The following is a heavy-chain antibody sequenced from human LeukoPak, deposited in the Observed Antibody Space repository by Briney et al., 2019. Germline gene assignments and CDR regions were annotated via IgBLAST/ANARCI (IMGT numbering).Heavy chain of an antibody. CDR3: ARHSRTFGFSFDY. CDR2: IYYSGST. D-gene: IGHD3-3*01. J-gene: IGHJ4*02. CDR1: GGSISSYY. Sequence: SETLSLTCTVSGGSISSYYWSWIRQPPGKGLEWIGYIYYSGSTNYNPSLKSRVTISVDTSKNQFSLKLSSVTAADTAVYYCARHSRTFGFSFDYWGQGTLVTVSS. V-gene: IGHV4-59*08.